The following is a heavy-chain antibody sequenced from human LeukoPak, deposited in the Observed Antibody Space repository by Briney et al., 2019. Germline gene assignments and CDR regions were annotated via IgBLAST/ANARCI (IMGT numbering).Heavy chain of an antibody. D-gene: IGHD4-11*01. CDR2: VYTSGST. CDR1: GGSISGGY. V-gene: IGHV4-4*09. J-gene: IGHJ4*02. Sequence: SETLSLTCTVSGGSISGGYWSWIRQPPGRGLEWIGYVYTSGSTNYNPSLKSRVTISVDTSKSQFALKLSSVTAAGTAVYYCAKSYFDYSTYYSYYFNRCGQGALVTVSS. CDR3: AKSYFDYSTYYSYYFNR.